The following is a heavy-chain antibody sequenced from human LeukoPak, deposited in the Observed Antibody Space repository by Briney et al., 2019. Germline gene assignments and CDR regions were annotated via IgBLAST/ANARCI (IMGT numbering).Heavy chain of an antibody. CDR2: ISGSGGST. CDR1: GFTLSSYA. D-gene: IGHD7-27*01. Sequence: GGSLRLSCAVSGFTLSSYAMRWGRQAPGKGLEWVSGISGSGGSTYYADSVKGRFTISRDNSKNTLYLQMNSLRAEDTAIYYCAKRWGDDTYYFDFWGQGNLVTVSS. V-gene: IGHV3-23*01. CDR3: AKRWGDDTYYFDF. J-gene: IGHJ4*02.